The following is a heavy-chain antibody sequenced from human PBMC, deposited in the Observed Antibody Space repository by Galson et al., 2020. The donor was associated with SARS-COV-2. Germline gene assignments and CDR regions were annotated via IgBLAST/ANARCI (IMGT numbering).Heavy chain of an antibody. Sequence: SETLSLTCTVSGGYISSGDYYWSWIRQPPGNGLEWLGYIHYSGSTNYNPSLKSRVTISVDTSKNQFSLKLSSVTAADTAVYYCASTWNYLYSYMAVWGKGTTVTVSS. CDR2: IHYSGST. CDR1: GGYISSGDYY. CDR3: ASTWNYLYSYMAV. D-gene: IGHD1-1*01. V-gene: IGHV4-30-4*01. J-gene: IGHJ6*03.